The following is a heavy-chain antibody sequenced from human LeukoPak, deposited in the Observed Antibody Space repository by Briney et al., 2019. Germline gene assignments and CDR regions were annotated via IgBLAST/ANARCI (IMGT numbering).Heavy chain of an antibody. Sequence: ASLRVSCKASGGTFSPYAIRCVRHAPGQRLEWIGVIIPIFGTANCAQKLERRVTITPDESTSTAYMELSSLRSEDTAVYYCARASIWASRNAFDIWRRETIDSV. J-gene: IGHJ3*02. CDR1: GGTFSPYA. V-gene: IGHV1-69*13. CDR3: ARASIWASRNAFDI. CDR2: IIPIFGTA. D-gene: IGHD3-16*01.